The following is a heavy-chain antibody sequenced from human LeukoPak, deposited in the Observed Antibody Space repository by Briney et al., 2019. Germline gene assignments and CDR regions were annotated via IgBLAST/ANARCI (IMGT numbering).Heavy chain of an antibody. CDR2: INSDVSST. CDR3: ATIFIYDEYSSSPKGDY. Sequence: PGGSLRLSCAASGFTFSSYWMHWVRQAPGKGLVWVSRINSDVSSTSYADSVKGRFTISRDNAKNTLYLQMNSLRAEDTAVYYCATIFIYDEYSSSPKGDYWGQGTLVTVSS. D-gene: IGHD6-6*01. CDR1: GFTFSSYW. J-gene: IGHJ4*02. V-gene: IGHV3-74*01.